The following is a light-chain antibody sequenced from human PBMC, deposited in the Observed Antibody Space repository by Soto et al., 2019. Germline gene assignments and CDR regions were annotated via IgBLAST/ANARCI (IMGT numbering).Light chain of an antibody. CDR1: QSVSSN. CDR3: QHYNNWPLT. V-gene: IGKV3-15*01. CDR2: AKS. J-gene: IGKJ4*01. Sequence: EIVMTQSPATLSVSPGERASLSCRASQSVSSNLAWYQQKPGQTPRLLIYAKSTRATGIPARFSGSGSGTEFTLTISSLQSEDFAVYYCQHYNNWPLTFGGGTKVEIK.